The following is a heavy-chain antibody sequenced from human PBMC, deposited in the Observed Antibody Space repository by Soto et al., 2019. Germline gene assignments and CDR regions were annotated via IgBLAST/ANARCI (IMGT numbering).Heavy chain of an antibody. CDR3: ARGRVVVAAHSRWFDP. CDR1: GGSFSGYY. V-gene: IGHV4-34*01. D-gene: IGHD2-15*01. Sequence: SETLSLTCAVYGGSFSGYYWSWIRQPPGKGLEWTGEINHSGSTNYNPSLKSRVTISVDTSKNQFSLKLSSVTAADTAVYYCARGRVVVAAHSRWFDPWGQGTLVTVSS. CDR2: INHSGST. J-gene: IGHJ5*02.